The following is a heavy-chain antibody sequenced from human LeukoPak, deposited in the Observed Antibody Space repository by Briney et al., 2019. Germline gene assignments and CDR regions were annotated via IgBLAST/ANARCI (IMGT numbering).Heavy chain of an antibody. J-gene: IGHJ5*02. CDR1: GGSFSGYY. Sequence: ETLSLTCAVYGGSFSGYYWGWIRQPPGKGLEWIGEINHVGSTNYNPSLKSRVTISVDTSKNQFSLKLSSVTAADTAVYYCARALTYYYGSGSYPGLNWFDPWGQGTLVTVSS. CDR2: INHVGST. D-gene: IGHD3-10*01. CDR3: ARALTYYYGSGSYPGLNWFDP. V-gene: IGHV4-34*01.